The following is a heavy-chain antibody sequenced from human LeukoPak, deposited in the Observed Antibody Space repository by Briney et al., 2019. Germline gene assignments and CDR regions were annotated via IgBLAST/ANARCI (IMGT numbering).Heavy chain of an antibody. Sequence: PPETLSLTCTVSGGSFSSSTYCWGWIRQPPGKGLEWIGNIYYSENTYYNASLKSRATLSADTSRKQFSLKLTSVTAADTAVYYCARRRLGGYFDYWGQGILVTVSS. CDR3: ARRRLGGYFDY. J-gene: IGHJ4*02. CDR2: IYYSENT. D-gene: IGHD3-10*01. CDR1: GGSFSSSTYC. V-gene: IGHV4-39*01.